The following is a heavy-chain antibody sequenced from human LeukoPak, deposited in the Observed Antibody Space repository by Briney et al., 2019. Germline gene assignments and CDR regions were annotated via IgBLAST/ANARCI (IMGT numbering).Heavy chain of an antibody. Sequence: GGSLRLSCAASGFTFSSYAMSWVRQAPGKGLEWVSSVSDSGGNTYYAASVKGRFTISRDNSKKTLYLQMNSLRAEDTAVYYCAKPQGGYSYGYSGYWGQGTLVTVSS. CDR2: VSDSGGNT. CDR3: AKPQGGYSYGYSGY. CDR1: GFTFSSYA. V-gene: IGHV3-23*01. D-gene: IGHD5-18*01. J-gene: IGHJ4*02.